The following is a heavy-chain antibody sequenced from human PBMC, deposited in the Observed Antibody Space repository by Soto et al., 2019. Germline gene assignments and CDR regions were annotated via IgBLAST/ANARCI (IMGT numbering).Heavy chain of an antibody. J-gene: IGHJ4*02. Sequence: SETLSLTCAVSGGSFSDSYWTWFRQPPNKGLEWIGEISPSGTTKYIPSLWSRATISVDTSKDQFSLKVTSVTAADTAVYYCATSLWFGTQPEIWGRGTLVTVSS. CDR1: GGSFSDSY. V-gene: IGHV4-34*01. CDR3: ATSLWFGTQPEI. D-gene: IGHD3-10*01. CDR2: ISPSGTT.